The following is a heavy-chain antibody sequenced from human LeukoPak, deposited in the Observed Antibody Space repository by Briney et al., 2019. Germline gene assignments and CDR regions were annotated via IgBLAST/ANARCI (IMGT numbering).Heavy chain of an antibody. V-gene: IGHV3-49*04. CDR3: TRGYYYDSSGYGLDY. CDR2: IRSKAYGGTT. CDR1: GFTFGDYA. J-gene: IGHJ4*02. Sequence: GGSLRLSCTASGFTFGDYAMSWVRQAPGKGLEWVGFIRSKAYGGTTEYAESVKGRFTISRDDSKSIAYLQMNSLKTEDTAVYYCTRGYYYDSSGYGLDYWGQGTLVTVSS. D-gene: IGHD3-22*01.